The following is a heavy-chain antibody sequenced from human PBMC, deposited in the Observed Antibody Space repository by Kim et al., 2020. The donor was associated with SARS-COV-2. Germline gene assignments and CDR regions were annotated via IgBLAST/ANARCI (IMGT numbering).Heavy chain of an antibody. Sequence: SETLSLTCAVSGGSISSSNWLSWVRQPPGKGLEWIGEIYHSGSTNYNPSLNSRVTISVDKSKNQFSLKLSPVTAADTAVYYCARVFIRPWYSSLGGIDYWGQGTLVTVSS. CDR1: GGSISSSNW. CDR3: ARVFIRPWYSSLGGIDY. CDR2: IYHSGST. J-gene: IGHJ4*02. V-gene: IGHV4-4*02. D-gene: IGHD6-13*01.